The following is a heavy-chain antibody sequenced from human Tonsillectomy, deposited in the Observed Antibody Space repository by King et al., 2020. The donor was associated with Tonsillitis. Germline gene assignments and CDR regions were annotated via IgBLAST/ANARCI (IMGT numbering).Heavy chain of an antibody. J-gene: IGHJ3*02. Sequence: QLVQSGAEVKKPGSSVKVSCKASGGTFSSYAISWVRQAPGQGLEWMGRIIPILGIPNYAQKFQGRVTITADKSTSTAYMELSSLGSEDTAVYYWAGLHWGLGFAFDIWGQGTMVTVSS. D-gene: IGHD7-27*01. V-gene: IGHV1-69*04. CDR3: AGLHWGLGFAFDI. CDR1: GGTFSSYA. CDR2: IIPILGIP.